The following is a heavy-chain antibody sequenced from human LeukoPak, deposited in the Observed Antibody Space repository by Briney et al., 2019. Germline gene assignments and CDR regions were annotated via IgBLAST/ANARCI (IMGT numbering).Heavy chain of an antibody. CDR3: ARDGTTNRYNWFDS. CDR2: ISDSGTTE. CDR1: GFNLSSFQ. J-gene: IGHJ5*01. D-gene: IGHD2-8*01. Sequence: GGSLRLSCAASGFNLSSFQMNWVRQAPGKGLEWISYISDSGTTEYYADSVKGRFTISRDNARNSLYLQMNSLTGEDTALYYCARDGTTNRYNWFDSWGQGTLVTVSS. V-gene: IGHV3-48*03.